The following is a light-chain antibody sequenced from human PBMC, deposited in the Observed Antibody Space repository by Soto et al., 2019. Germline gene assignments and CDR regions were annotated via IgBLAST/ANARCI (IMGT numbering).Light chain of an antibody. V-gene: IGKV1-5*01. Sequence: DIQMTQSPSIMSASVGDRVTITCRASHNINRWLAWYQQKPGKAPKLLIYDASRLESGVPDRFSGSGSGTDFTLTISRLEPEDFALYYCQYYGNSFRTFGQGTKVDIK. J-gene: IGKJ1*01. CDR2: DAS. CDR3: QYYGNSFRT. CDR1: HNINRW.